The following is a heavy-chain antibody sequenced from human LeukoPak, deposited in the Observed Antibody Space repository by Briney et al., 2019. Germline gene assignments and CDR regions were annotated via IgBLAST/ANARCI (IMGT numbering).Heavy chain of an antibody. CDR1: GGTFSSYA. Sequence: SVKVSCKASGGTFSSYAISWVRQAPGQGLEWMGGIIPIFGTANYAQKFRGRVTITADESTSTAYMELSSLRSEDTAVYYCATCESVVRAHGLVVDYHYYYGMDVWGQGTTVTVSS. J-gene: IGHJ6*02. D-gene: IGHD3-10*01. CDR2: IIPIFGTA. V-gene: IGHV1-69*13. CDR3: ATCESVVRAHGLVVDYHYYYGMDV.